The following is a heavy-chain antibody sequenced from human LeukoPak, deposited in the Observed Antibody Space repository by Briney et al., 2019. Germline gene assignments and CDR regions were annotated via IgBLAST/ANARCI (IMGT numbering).Heavy chain of an antibody. V-gene: IGHV1-8*01. CDR3: ARGSRGSRQFDY. J-gene: IGHJ4*02. CDR2: MNPNSGNT. Sequence: ASVKVSCKASGYTFTTYDINWVRQATGQGLEWMGWMNPNSGNTGNAQKLQGRVTMTRNTSINTAYMELSGLRSEDTAVYYCARGSRGSRQFDYWGQGTLVTVSS. CDR1: GYTFTTYD. D-gene: IGHD6-13*01.